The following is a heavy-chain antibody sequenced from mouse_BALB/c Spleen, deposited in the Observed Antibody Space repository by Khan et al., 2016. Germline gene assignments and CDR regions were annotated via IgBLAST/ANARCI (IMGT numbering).Heavy chain of an antibody. CDR2: IRLKSNNYAT. V-gene: IGHV6-6*02. CDR1: GFTFSNYW. Sequence: EVKLEVSGGGLVQPGGSMKLSCVASGFTFSNYWMNWVRQSPEKGLEWVAEIRLKSNNYATHYAESVKGRFTISRADSKSSVYLQMRNLRAEDTGIYYCTTGFAYWGQGTLVTVSA. CDR3: TTGFAY. J-gene: IGHJ3*01.